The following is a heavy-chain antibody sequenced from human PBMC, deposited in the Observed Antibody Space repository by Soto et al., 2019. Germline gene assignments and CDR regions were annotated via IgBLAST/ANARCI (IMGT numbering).Heavy chain of an antibody. V-gene: IGHV1-69*13. Sequence: GASVKVSCKASGYTFTSYAISWVRQAPGQGLEWMGGIIPIFGTANYAQKFQGRVTITADESTSTAYMELSSLRSEDTAVYYCAMALYVSSGYYEEWGMDVWGQGTTVTVSS. CDR3: AMALYVSSGYYEEWGMDV. D-gene: IGHD3-22*01. CDR2: IIPIFGTA. CDR1: GYTFTSYA. J-gene: IGHJ6*02.